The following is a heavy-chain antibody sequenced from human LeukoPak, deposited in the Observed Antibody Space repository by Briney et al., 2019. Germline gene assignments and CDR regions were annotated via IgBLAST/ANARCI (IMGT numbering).Heavy chain of an antibody. Sequence: PSETLSLTCTVSGGPISSSSYYWGWIRQPPGKGLEWIGSIYYSGSTYYNPSLKSRVTISVDTSKNQFSLKLSSVTAADTAVYYCARGGRWLQRGDFDYWGQGTLVTVSS. D-gene: IGHD5-24*01. J-gene: IGHJ4*02. V-gene: IGHV4-39*07. CDR1: GGPISSSSYY. CDR2: IYYSGST. CDR3: ARGGRWLQRGDFDY.